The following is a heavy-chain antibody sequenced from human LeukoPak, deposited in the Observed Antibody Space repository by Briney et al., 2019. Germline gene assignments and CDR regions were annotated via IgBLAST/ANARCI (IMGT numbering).Heavy chain of an antibody. J-gene: IGHJ6*02. CDR3: ARSPPPLGLYSSGWYGSYYGMDV. D-gene: IGHD6-19*01. CDR1: GDSVSSNSAA. V-gene: IGHV6-1*01. CDR2: TYYRSKWYN. Sequence: SQTLSLTCAISGDSVSSNSAAWNWIRQSPSRGLEWLGRTYYRSKWYNDYAVSVKSRITINPDTSKNQFSLQLNSVTPEDTAVYYCARSPPPLGLYSSGWYGSYYGMDVWGQGTTVTVSS.